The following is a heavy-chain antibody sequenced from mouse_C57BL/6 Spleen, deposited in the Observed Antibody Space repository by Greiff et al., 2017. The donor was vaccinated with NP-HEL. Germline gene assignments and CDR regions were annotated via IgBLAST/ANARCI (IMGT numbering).Heavy chain of an antibody. D-gene: IGHD1-1*01. CDR1: GYAFSSYW. V-gene: IGHV1-80*01. CDR3: ARKATQGNFDY. CDR2: IYPGDGDT. Sequence: QVQLKESGAELVKPGASVKISCKASGYAFSSYWMNWVKQRPGKGLEWIGQIYPGDGDTNYNGKFKGKATLTADKSSSTAYMQLSSLTSEDSAVYFCARKATQGNFDYWGQGTTLTVSS. J-gene: IGHJ2*01.